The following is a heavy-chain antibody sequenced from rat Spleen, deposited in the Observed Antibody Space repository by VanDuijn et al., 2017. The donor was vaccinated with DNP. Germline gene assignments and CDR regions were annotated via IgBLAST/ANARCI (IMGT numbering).Heavy chain of an antibody. CDR3: ARHGTNQVFDY. V-gene: IGHV5-25*01. D-gene: IGHD3-4*01. CDR1: GFTFSDYY. J-gene: IGHJ2*01. CDR2: LSTGGGIT. Sequence: EVQLVESDGGLVQPGRSLKLSCAVSGFTFSDYYMAWVRQAPTKGLELVAYLSTGGGITYYRDSVKGRFTLSRDDAKSTLYLQMDSLRFEDTATYYCARHGTNQVFDYWGQGVLVTVSS.